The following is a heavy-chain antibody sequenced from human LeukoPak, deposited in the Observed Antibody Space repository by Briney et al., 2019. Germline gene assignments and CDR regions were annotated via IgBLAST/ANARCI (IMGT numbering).Heavy chain of an antibody. CDR2: TFYRSKWSS. V-gene: IGHV6-1*01. Sequence: SQTLSLICAICGDSVSTNSAAWIWIRQSPMRDLEWLGRTFYRSKWSSDYAVSVKSRIAINIDTCKNQFSLQLNSVTPEDTAVYYCARAGGSGRIDYWGQGTLVTVSS. D-gene: IGHD3-10*01. CDR1: GDSVSTNSAA. CDR3: ARAGGSGRIDY. J-gene: IGHJ4*02.